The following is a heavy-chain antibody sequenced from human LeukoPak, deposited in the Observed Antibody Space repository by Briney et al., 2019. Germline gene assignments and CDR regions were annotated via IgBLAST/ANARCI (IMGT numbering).Heavy chain of an antibody. CDR3: AKDQGQYSSGWYWPSDY. CDR2: ISGSGGST. J-gene: IGHJ4*02. CDR1: GFTFSSYS. D-gene: IGHD6-19*01. Sequence: GGSLRLSCAASGFTFSSYSMNWVRQAPGKRLEWVSAISGSGGSTYYADSVKGRFTISRDNSKNTLYLQMNSLRAEDTAVYYCAKDQGQYSSGWYWPSDYWDQGTLVTVSS. V-gene: IGHV3-23*01.